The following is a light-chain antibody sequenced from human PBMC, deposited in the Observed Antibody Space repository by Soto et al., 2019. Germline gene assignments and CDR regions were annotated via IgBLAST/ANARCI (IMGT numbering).Light chain of an antibody. CDR1: QSVSSSY. CDR3: QXYGSSPWT. CDR2: GES. V-gene: IGKV3-20*01. Sequence: VLTQSPGTLSVSPGDSATLSCRASQSVSSSYLAWYQQKPGQAPRLLIYGESSRATGIPDRLSGSGSGTDLTLTISRLEPEDFAVYYCQXYGSSPWTCGQGTKVDIK. J-gene: IGKJ1*01.